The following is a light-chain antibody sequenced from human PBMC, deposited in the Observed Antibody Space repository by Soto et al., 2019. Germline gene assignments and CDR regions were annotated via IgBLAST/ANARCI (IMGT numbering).Light chain of an antibody. Sequence: QSALTQPPSVSGAPGQRVTISCTGSSSNIGAGYDVQWYQQLPGTAPKLLMYGNSNRPSGVPDRFSGSKSGTSASLAITGLQAEDEADYYCQSYDSSLTALYVFGIGTKLTVL. CDR3: QSYDSSLTALYV. V-gene: IGLV1-40*01. J-gene: IGLJ1*01. CDR1: SSNIGAGYD. CDR2: GNS.